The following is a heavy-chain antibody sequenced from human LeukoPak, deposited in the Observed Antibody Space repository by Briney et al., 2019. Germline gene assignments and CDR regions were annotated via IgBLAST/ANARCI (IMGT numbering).Heavy chain of an antibody. V-gene: IGHV3-66*01. Sequence: GGSLRLSCAASGFTVSGDYMTWVRQAPGKGLEWVSVIYSGGSTYYADSVKGRFTISRDNSENTLYLQMNSLRAEDTAVYYCARDKYSNSHLGYWGQGTLVTVSS. CDR1: GFTVSGDY. J-gene: IGHJ4*02. CDR3: ARDKYSNSHLGY. D-gene: IGHD6-6*01. CDR2: IYSGGST.